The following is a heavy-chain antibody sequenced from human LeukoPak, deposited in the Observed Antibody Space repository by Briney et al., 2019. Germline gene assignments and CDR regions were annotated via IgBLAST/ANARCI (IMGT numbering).Heavy chain of an antibody. CDR2: IKQDGSEK. Sequence: GGSLRLSCAASGFTFSSDWMSWVRQAPGKGLEWVANIKQDGSEKYYVDSVKGRFTISRDNAKNSLYLQMNSLRAEDTAVYYCARERNSSGWYWNWGQGTLVTVSS. CDR3: ARERNSSGWYWN. D-gene: IGHD6-19*01. J-gene: IGHJ4*02. CDR1: GFTFSSDW. V-gene: IGHV3-7*01.